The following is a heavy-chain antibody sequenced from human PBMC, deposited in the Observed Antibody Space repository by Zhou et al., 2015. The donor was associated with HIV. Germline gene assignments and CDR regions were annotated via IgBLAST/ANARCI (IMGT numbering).Heavy chain of an antibody. J-gene: IGHJ4*02. Sequence: QVQLVQSGAEVKKPGSSVKVSCKASGGTFSSYTISWVRQAPGQGLEWMGRIIPILGIANYAQKFQGRVTITADKSTSTAYMELSSLRSEDTAVYYCARRNLKFDEYSSSSPRFDYWGQGTLVTVSS. CDR3: ARRNLKFDEYSSSSPRFDY. V-gene: IGHV1-69*02. D-gene: IGHD6-6*01. CDR2: IIPILGIA. CDR1: GGTFSSYT.